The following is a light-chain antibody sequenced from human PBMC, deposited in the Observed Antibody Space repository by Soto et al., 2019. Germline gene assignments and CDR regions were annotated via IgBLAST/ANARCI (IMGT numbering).Light chain of an antibody. J-gene: IGKJ4*01. CDR3: QQYGSVPLT. CDR1: ESVSTSY. CDR2: GAS. V-gene: IGKV3-20*01. Sequence: EIVLTQSPGTLSLSPGERATLSCRASESVSTSYLAWYQQKPGQAPRLLISGASSRATGIPDRFSGSGSGADFALTTSRLEPEDFAVYYCQQYGSVPLTFGGGTKVESK.